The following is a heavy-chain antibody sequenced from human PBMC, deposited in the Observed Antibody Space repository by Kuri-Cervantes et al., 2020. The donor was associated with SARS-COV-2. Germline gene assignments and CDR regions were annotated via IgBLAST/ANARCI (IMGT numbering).Heavy chain of an antibody. Sequence: GESLKISCAASGFTFSSYAMHWVRQAPGKGLEWVAVISYDGSNKYYADFVKGRFTISRDNSKNTLYLQMNSLRAEDTAVYYCAKVFGGAVYDYWGQGTLVTVSS. CDR3: AKVFGGAVYDY. V-gene: IGHV3-30-3*01. D-gene: IGHD3-16*01. CDR1: GFTFSSYA. CDR2: ISYDGSNK. J-gene: IGHJ4*02.